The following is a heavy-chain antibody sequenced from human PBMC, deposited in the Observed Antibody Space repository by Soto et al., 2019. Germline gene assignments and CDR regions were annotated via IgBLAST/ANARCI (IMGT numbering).Heavy chain of an antibody. Sequence: GASVKVSCKASGYTFISNDINWVRQATGQGLEWMGWMNPNSGNTGYAQKFQGRVTLTRNTSISTAYMELSGLTSEDTAVYYCATYSGSYYVFGYWGQGTLVTV. J-gene: IGHJ4*02. CDR1: GYTFISND. V-gene: IGHV1-8*01. CDR3: ATYSGSYYVFGY. D-gene: IGHD1-26*01. CDR2: MNPNSGNT.